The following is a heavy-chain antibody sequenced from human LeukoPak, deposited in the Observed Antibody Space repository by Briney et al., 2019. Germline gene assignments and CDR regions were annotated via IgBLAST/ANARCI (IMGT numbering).Heavy chain of an antibody. V-gene: IGHV3-30*03. J-gene: IGHJ3*02. D-gene: IGHD3-9*01. Sequence: GSLRLSCAASGFTFSSYGMQWVRQAPGKGLEWVGVISYDGRVMFYGDSVKGRFTISRDNSKNTLYLQMNSLRAEDTAVYYCARDNYDILTGYYTGHDAFDIWGQGTMVTVSS. CDR1: GFTFSSYG. CDR3: ARDNYDILTGYYTGHDAFDI. CDR2: ISYDGRVM.